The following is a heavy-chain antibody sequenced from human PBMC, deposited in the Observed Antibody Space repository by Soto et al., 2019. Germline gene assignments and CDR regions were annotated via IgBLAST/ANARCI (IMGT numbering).Heavy chain of an antibody. CDR2: ISGSGGST. CDR1: GFTFSSYA. V-gene: IGHV3-23*01. J-gene: IGHJ4*02. D-gene: IGHD3-3*01. Sequence: EVQLLESGGGLVQPGGSLRLSCAASGFTFSSYAMSWVRQAPGKGLEWVSAISGSGGSTYYADSVKGRFTISRDNSKNTLYLQRNSLRAEDTAVYYCAKDRGADFWSGYYIDYWGQGTLVTVSS. CDR3: AKDRGADFWSGYYIDY.